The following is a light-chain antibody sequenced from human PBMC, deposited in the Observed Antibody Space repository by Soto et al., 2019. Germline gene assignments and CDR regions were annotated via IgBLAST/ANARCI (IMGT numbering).Light chain of an antibody. J-gene: IGKJ1*01. CDR1: QSISSW. Sequence: DIQMTQSPSTLSASVGDRVTITCRASQSISSWLAWYQQKPGKAPKLVIYDASSLDNGVTSRVSGSGSGTEYTLTIGSLQPDDFATYYCQQYNSYPWTFGQGTKEEIK. CDR3: QQYNSYPWT. V-gene: IGKV1-5*01. CDR2: DAS.